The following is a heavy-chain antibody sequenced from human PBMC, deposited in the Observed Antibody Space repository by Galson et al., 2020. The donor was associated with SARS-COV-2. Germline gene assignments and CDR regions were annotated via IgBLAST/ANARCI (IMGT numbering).Heavy chain of an antibody. D-gene: IGHD6-13*01. Sequence: GESLKNSCAASGYTFSYYGMHWVRPAPGNGLEWVAVKRSDGSKEYYADSVQGRFTISRDNSKNMVYLQMNSLRAEDTAMYYCASIYSSSSSDYWGQGTLVTVSS. CDR2: KRSDGSKE. J-gene: IGHJ4*02. CDR1: GYTFSYYG. CDR3: ASIYSSSSSDY. V-gene: IGHV3-33*01.